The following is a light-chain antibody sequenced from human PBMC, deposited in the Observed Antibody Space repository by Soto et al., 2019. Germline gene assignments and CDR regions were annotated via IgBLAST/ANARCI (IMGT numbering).Light chain of an antibody. J-gene: IGKJ1*01. CDR1: QSVRSNY. CDR2: DAS. CDR3: QQYGSSPGT. V-gene: IGKV3D-20*01. Sequence: EIVLTQSPATLSLSPGERATLSCGASQSVRSNYLAWYQHKPGLAPRLLIYDASSRATGIPDRFSGSGSGTDFTLTISRLEPEDFAVYYCQQYGSSPGTFGQGTKVEIK.